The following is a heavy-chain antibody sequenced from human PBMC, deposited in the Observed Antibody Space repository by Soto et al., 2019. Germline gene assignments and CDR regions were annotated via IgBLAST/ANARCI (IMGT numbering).Heavy chain of an antibody. CDR2: IYYSGST. J-gene: IGHJ4*02. D-gene: IGHD3-22*01. V-gene: IGHV4-30-4*01. Sequence: TSETLCLTCTVSGGSISSGDHYWSWIRQPPGKGLEWLGFIYYSGSTYYNPSLKSRITISVGTSKNQFSLKLSSVTAADTAVYYCARATCYYDGSGKRHPYYFDSWGQGTLVTVSS. CDR1: GGSISSGDHY. CDR3: ARATCYYDGSGKRHPYYFDS.